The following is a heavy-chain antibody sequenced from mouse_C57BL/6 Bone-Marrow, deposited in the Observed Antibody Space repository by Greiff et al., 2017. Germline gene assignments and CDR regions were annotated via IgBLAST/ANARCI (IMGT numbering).Heavy chain of an antibody. J-gene: IGHJ3*01. CDR2: IRNKANNHAT. D-gene: IGHD2-3*01. Sequence: VQGVESGGGLVQPGGSMKLSCAASGFTFSDAWMDWVRQSPETGLEWVAEIRNKANNHATYYAESVKGRFTISRDDSKRSVYLQMNSLRAEDTGIYYCTRDGYYAWFAYWGQGTLVTVSA. V-gene: IGHV6-6*01. CDR1: GFTFSDAW. CDR3: TRDGYYAWFAY.